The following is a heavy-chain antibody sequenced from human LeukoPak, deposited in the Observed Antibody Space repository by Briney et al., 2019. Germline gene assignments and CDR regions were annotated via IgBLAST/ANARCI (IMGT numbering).Heavy chain of an antibody. Sequence: GGSLRLSCAASGFTLISYAMHWVRQAPGKGLEWVAVISFDGSNQYYTDSVKGRFTISRDNPKNTVDLQMNSVRVEDTALYYCARGPYSSSWYDFWGQGTLVTVSS. CDR3: ARGPYSSSWYDF. V-gene: IGHV3-30*04. D-gene: IGHD6-13*01. J-gene: IGHJ4*02. CDR1: GFTLISYA. CDR2: ISFDGSNQ.